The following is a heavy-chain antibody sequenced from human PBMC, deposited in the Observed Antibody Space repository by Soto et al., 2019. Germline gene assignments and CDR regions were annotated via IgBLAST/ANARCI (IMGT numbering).Heavy chain of an antibody. CDR1: GGTFSSYT. CDR2: INPSGGST. Sequence: ASVKVSCKASGGTFSSYTISWVRQAPGQGLEWMGIINPSGGSTSYAQKFQGRVTMTRDTSTSTVYMELSSLRSEDTAVYYCARVDDYGDPSFQHWGQGTLVTVSS. CDR3: ARVDDYGDPSFQH. V-gene: IGHV1-46*03. D-gene: IGHD4-17*01. J-gene: IGHJ1*01.